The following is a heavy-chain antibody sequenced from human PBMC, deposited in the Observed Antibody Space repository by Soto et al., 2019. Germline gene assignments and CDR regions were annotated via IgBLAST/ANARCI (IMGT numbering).Heavy chain of an antibody. CDR2: ISAYNGNT. CDR3: ARGLEEITEAYYYCGMDV. CDR1: GYTFTSYG. V-gene: IGHV1-18*01. J-gene: IGHJ6*02. Sequence: QVQLVQSGAEVKKPGASVKVSCKASGYTFTSYGISWVRQAPGQGLEWMGWISAYNGNTNYAQKFQGWVTMTRDTSISTAYMELSRLRSDDTAVYYCARGLEEITEAYYYCGMDVWGQGTTVTVSS.